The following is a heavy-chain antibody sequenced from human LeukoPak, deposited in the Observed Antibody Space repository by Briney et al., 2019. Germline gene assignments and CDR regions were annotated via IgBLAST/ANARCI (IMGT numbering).Heavy chain of an antibody. CDR3: ARDNSVGDYAWWFDP. CDR2: ISAYNGNT. Sequence: ASVKVSCKASGYTFTSYGISWVRQAPGQGLEWMGWISAYNGNTNYAQKLQGRVTMTTDTSTSTAYMELRSLRSDDTAVYFCARDNSVGDYAWWFDPWGQGTLVTVSS. CDR1: GYTFTSYG. D-gene: IGHD1-26*01. J-gene: IGHJ5*02. V-gene: IGHV1-18*01.